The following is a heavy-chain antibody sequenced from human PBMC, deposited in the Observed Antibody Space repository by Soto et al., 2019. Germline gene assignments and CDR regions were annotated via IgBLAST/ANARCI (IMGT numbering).Heavy chain of an antibody. V-gene: IGHV1-69*01. CDR2: IIPIFGTA. CDR3: AGGSSLRRYYSDGMDV. D-gene: IGHD6-6*01. CDR1: GGTFRSYA. Sequence: QVQLVQSGAEVKKPGSSVTVSCKASGGTFRSYAISWVLQAPGQGLEWMGGIIPIFGTATYSQKFQCRVTITAEESTSTGGMELSSLSSEDRAVYYCAGGSSLRRYYSDGMDVWGHGNTGIVSS. J-gene: IGHJ6*02.